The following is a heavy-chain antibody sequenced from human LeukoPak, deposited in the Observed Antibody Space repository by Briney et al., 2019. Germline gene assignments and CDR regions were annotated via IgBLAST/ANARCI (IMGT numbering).Heavy chain of an antibody. CDR3: VRRYYDSSGHRFDY. CDR1: GFTFSSYW. J-gene: IGHJ4*02. V-gene: IGHV3-74*01. D-gene: IGHD3-22*01. CDR2: INNDGSTT. Sequence: GGSLRLSCAASGFTFSSYWMHRVRQAPGMGLVWVSRINNDGSTTSYADSVKGRFTVSRDNAKNTLSLQMNSLRAEDTAVYYCVRRYYDSSGHRFDYWGQGTLVTVSS.